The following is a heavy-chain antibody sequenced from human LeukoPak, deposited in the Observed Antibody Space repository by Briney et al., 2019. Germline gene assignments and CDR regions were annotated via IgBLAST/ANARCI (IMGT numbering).Heavy chain of an antibody. D-gene: IGHD5-18*01. CDR3: ARDQYSSYYGMDV. Sequence: PGGSLRLSCAASGFTFTSYSMNWVRRAPGKGLEWVSTISGGGGSTYYADSVKGRFTISRDNSKNTLYLQMNSLRAEDTAVYYCARDQYSSYYGMDVWGQGTTVTVSS. CDR2: ISGGGGST. CDR1: GFTFTSYS. V-gene: IGHV3-23*01. J-gene: IGHJ6*02.